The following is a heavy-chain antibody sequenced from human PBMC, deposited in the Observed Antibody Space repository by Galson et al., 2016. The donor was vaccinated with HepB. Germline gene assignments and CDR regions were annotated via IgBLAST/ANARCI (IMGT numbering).Heavy chain of an antibody. Sequence: SLRLSCAASGFTFSTYSMNWVRQAPGKGLEWVSYISSRSSTVYYADSLKGRFTIFRDNAKNSLYLQMNSLRDEDTAVFYCARDGGRGYTYGYFDYWGRGTLVTVSS. CDR2: ISSRSSTV. V-gene: IGHV3-48*02. CDR3: ARDGGRGYTYGYFDY. CDR1: GFTFSTYS. J-gene: IGHJ4*02. D-gene: IGHD5-18*01.